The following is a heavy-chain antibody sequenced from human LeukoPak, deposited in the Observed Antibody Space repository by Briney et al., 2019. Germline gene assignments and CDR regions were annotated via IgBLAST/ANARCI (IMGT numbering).Heavy chain of an antibody. J-gene: IGHJ4*02. V-gene: IGHV4-39*02. CDR3: TRDIGDFVSDF. Sequence: SETLSLTCTVSGGSISSSSYYWGWIRQPPGKGLEWIGSIYYSGSTYYNPSLKSRVTISVDTSKNQFSLKLSSVTAADTAVYYCTRDIGDFVSDFWGQGTLVTVSS. CDR2: IYYSGST. CDR1: GGSISSSSYY. D-gene: IGHD2-21*02.